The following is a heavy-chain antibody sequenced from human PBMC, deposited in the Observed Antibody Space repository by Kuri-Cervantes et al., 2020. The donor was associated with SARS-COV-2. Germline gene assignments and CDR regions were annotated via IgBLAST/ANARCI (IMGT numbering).Heavy chain of an antibody. CDR1: GGSFSGYY. Sequence: ESLKISCAVYGGSFSGYYWSWIRQPPGKGLEWIGEINHSGSTNYNPSLKTRVTISVNTSKNQFSLKLSSVTAADTAVYYCARVGAGVCSSASCYSRAFDYWGQGTLVTDSS. D-gene: IGHD2-2*02. V-gene: IGHV4-34*01. J-gene: IGHJ4*02. CDR2: INHSGST. CDR3: ARVGAGVCSSASCYSRAFDY.